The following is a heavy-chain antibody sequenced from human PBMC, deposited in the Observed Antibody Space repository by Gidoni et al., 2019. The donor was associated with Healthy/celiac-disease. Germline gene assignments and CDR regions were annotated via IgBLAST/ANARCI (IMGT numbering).Heavy chain of an antibody. D-gene: IGHD3-22*01. J-gene: IGHJ4*02. V-gene: IGHV3-30*02. Sequence: QVQLVESGGGVVQPGGSLRLSCAASGFTFSSYGMHWVRQAPGKGLGWVAFTQYDGSFQYYADSVKGRFTISRDNSKNTLYLQMNSLRAEDTAVYYCAKEGSGYYSEYYFDYWGQGTLVTVSS. CDR2: TQYDGSFQ. CDR1: GFTFSSYG. CDR3: AKEGSGYYSEYYFDY.